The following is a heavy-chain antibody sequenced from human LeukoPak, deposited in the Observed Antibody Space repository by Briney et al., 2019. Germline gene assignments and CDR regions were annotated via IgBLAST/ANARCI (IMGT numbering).Heavy chain of an antibody. Sequence: GGSLRLSCAASGFTVSYNYMSWVRQAPGKGLEWVSLLYRGGSPYYADSVKGRFTISRDHSKNMLYLQMNSLRAEDTAVYYCAKGSSLGVVKIASRPGWFDPWGQGTLVTVSS. CDR1: GFTVSYNY. CDR3: AKGSSLGVVKIASRPGWFDP. CDR2: LYRGGSP. D-gene: IGHD3-3*01. J-gene: IGHJ5*02. V-gene: IGHV3-53*01.